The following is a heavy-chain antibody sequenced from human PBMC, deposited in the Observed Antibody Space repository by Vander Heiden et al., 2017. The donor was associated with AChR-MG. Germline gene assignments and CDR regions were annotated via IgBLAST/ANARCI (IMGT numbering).Heavy chain of an antibody. CDR1: EFTIRHLY. J-gene: IGHJ4*02. CDR3: FRGGGSDPYYFGF. D-gene: IGHD6-19*01. CDR2: SKNKANRYGT. V-gene: IGHV3-72*01. Sequence: EGRVVASGGSLVKTGGLLRHYWAASEFTIRHLYMDWIWQAPGKGLEWIGRSKNKANRYGTEYAASVKGRFSISRDDSENSLYLQMNSQKTEDTAMYYCFRGGGSDPYYFGFWGQGTLVTVSS.